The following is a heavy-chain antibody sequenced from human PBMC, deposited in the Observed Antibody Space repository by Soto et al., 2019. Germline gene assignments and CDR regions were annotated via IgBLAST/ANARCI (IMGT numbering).Heavy chain of an antibody. J-gene: IGHJ4*02. CDR2: INPSGGST. D-gene: IGHD6-19*01. CDR3: TKGSQWLVSY. Sequence: ASVKVACKASGYSFTSCYMHWVRQTPGQGLEWMGIINPSGGSTKYAQKFQGRVTMTTDTSTSTVYMELSNLRSEDTAVYYCTKGSQWLVSYWGQGTQVTVSS. V-gene: IGHV1-46*03. CDR1: GYSFTSCY.